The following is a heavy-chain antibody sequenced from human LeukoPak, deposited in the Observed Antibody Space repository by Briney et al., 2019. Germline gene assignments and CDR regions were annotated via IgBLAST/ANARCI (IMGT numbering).Heavy chain of an antibody. Sequence: PSETLSLTCSVSGGSISSSSYFWGWIRPPPGKGLEWIGSIYYSGSTYYNPSLKSRVTISVDTSKNQFSLKLSSVTAADTALYFCARDNFWSGIGAYYYYYMDVWGQGTTVTVSS. V-gene: IGHV4-39*02. CDR3: ARDNFWSGIGAYYYYYMDV. D-gene: IGHD3-3*01. CDR2: IYYSGST. CDR1: GGSISSSSYF. J-gene: IGHJ6*03.